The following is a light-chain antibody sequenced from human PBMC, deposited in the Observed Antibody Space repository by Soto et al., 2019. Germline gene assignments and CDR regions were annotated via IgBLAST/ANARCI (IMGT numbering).Light chain of an antibody. V-gene: IGKV3-15*01. CDR2: GAS. CDR3: QQYNNWPRT. CDR1: QSVSSN. Sequence: EIVMTQSPATLSVSPGKRATLSCRASQSVSSNLAWYQQKPGQAPMLLIYGASTRATGIPARFSGSGSGTEFILTIYSLHSEDFVVYYCQQYNNWPRTFGQGTKVDI. J-gene: IGKJ1*01.